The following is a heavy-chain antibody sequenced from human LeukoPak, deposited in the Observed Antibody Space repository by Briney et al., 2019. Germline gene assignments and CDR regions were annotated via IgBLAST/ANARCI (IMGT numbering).Heavy chain of an antibody. CDR3: TRDQT. V-gene: IGHV3-7*01. Sequence: GVSLRLSCAASGFTFSNYWMSWVRQAPGKGLEWLAHIKDDGSEKYYVVSVKGRFTISRDNAKNSLYLHMHSLRAEDTAVYYCTRDQTWGQGTLVTVSS. CDR1: GFTFSNYW. J-gene: IGHJ5*02. CDR2: IKDDGSEK.